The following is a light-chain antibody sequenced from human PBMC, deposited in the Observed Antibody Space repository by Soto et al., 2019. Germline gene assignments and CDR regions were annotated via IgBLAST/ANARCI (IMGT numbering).Light chain of an antibody. V-gene: IGKV3-15*01. CDR3: QQYNNWAALT. CDR2: GAS. CDR1: QSVINN. Sequence: EIVLTQYPRTLAVYRGERATVSCRASQSVINNYLAWYQQKPGQAPRLLIYGASTRATGIPARFSGSGSGTEFTLTVRRLQSADFAAYYCQQYNNWAALTFGGGTKVDVK. J-gene: IGKJ4*01.